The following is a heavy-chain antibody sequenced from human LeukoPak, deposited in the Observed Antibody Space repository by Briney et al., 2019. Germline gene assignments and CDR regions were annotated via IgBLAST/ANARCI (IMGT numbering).Heavy chain of an antibody. CDR2: IKEDGSDK. CDR1: GFIFSTYW. CDR3: ARVGSMIGRNFDY. V-gene: IGHV3-7*01. Sequence: HPGGSLRLSCAASGFIFSTYWMAWVRQAPGKGLEWVANIKEDGSDKNYVVSMKGRFTVSRDNAKNSLYLQMNSLRAEDTAVYYCARVGSMIGRNFDYWGQGTLVTVSS. J-gene: IGHJ4*02. D-gene: IGHD3-22*01.